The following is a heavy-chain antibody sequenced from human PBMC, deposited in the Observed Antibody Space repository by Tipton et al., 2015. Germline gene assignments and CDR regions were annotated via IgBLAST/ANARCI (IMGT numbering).Heavy chain of an antibody. V-gene: IGHV3-7*03. CDR3: AREGSSWYFGVY. CDR1: GFTFSSNW. Sequence: SLRLSCAASGFTFSSNWMSWVRQAPGKGLEWVANIKEDGSEKFYVDSVKGRFTISRDNAKNSLYLQINSLRPEDTAFYYCAREGSSWYFGVYWGQGTLVSVSS. J-gene: IGHJ4*02. D-gene: IGHD6-13*01. CDR2: IKEDGSEK.